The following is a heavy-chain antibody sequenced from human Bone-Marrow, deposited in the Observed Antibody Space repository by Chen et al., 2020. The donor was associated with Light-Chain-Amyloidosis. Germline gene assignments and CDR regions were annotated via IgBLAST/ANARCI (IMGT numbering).Heavy chain of an antibody. CDR1: GFTFSGSA. J-gene: IGHJ4*02. Sequence: EVQLVESGGGLVQPGGSLKLSCAASGFTFSGSAMHWVRPASGKGLGWVGRIRSKANSYATAYAASVKGRFTISRDDSKNTAYLQMNSLKTEDTAVYYCTRLGSGSYSVAYWGQGTLVTVSS. D-gene: IGHD1-26*01. CDR2: IRSKANSYAT. CDR3: TRLGSGSYSVAY. V-gene: IGHV3-73*02.